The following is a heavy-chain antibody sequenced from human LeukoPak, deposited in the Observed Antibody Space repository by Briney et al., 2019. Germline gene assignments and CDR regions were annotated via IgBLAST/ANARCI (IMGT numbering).Heavy chain of an antibody. CDR1: GFTFSSYW. CDR3: ARFIRGVTQSSYDS. CDR2: IKEDGSEK. V-gene: IGHV3-7*01. J-gene: IGHJ4*02. Sequence: GGSLRLSCAASGFTFSSYWMSWVRQAPGKGLEWVANIKEDGSEKYNADSVKGRFTISRDNAKKSLYLQMNSLRAEDTAVYYCARFIRGVTQSSYDSWGQGTLVTVSS. D-gene: IGHD3-10*01.